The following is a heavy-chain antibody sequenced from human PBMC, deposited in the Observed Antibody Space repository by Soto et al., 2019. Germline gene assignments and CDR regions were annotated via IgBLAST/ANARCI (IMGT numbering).Heavy chain of an antibody. CDR2: IKSYTNGGTT. CDR3: TTDDPINKY. V-gene: IGHV3-15*01. Sequence: WMSWVRQAPGKGLEWVGRIKSYTNGGTTDYAAPVKGRFAISRDDSKNTLYLQMNSLKTEDAGVYYCTTDDPINKYWGQGTLVTVSS. CDR1: W. J-gene: IGHJ4*02.